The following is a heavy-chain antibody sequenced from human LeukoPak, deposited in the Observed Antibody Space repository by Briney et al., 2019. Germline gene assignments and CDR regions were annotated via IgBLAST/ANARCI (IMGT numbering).Heavy chain of an antibody. V-gene: IGHV1-2*02. CDR1: GYTFTGYY. CDR2: INPNSGGT. D-gene: IGHD3-10*01. J-gene: IGHJ5*02. Sequence: ASVKVSCKASGYTFTGYYFHWVRQAPGQGLEWMGWINPNSGGTNYAQKFQGRVTMTRDTSISTAYMELSRLRSDDTAVYYCARDGWGSYYKLPYNWFDPWGQGTLVTVSS. CDR3: ARDGWGSYYKLPYNWFDP.